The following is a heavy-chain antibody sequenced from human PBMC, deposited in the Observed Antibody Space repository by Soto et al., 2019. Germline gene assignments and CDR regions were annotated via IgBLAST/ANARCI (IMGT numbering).Heavy chain of an antibody. Sequence: PSETLSLTCAVYGGSFSGYYWSWIRQPPGKGLEWIGEINHSGSTNYNPSLKSRVTISVDTSKNQFSLKLSSVTAADTAVYYCARDMVRGVISHPYYFDYWGQGTLVTVSS. J-gene: IGHJ4*02. CDR3: ARDMVRGVISHPYYFDY. D-gene: IGHD3-10*01. V-gene: IGHV4-34*01. CDR2: INHSGST. CDR1: GGSFSGYY.